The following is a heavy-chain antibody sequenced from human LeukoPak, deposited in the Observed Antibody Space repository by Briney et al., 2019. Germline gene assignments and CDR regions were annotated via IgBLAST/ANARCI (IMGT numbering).Heavy chain of an antibody. CDR2: ISYDGSNK. Sequence: GGSLRLSCAASGFTFSSYGMHWVRQAPGKGLEWVAVISYDGSNKYYADSVKGRFTISRDNSKITLYLQMDSLRAEDTAVYYCAKDARYCSGGSCSYYYYGMDVWGQGITVTVSS. V-gene: IGHV3-30*18. CDR1: GFTFSSYG. D-gene: IGHD2-15*01. CDR3: AKDARYCSGGSCSYYYYGMDV. J-gene: IGHJ6*02.